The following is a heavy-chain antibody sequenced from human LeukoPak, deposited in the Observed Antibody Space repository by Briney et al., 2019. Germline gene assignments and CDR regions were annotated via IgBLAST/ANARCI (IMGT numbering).Heavy chain of an antibody. V-gene: IGHV3-48*01. CDR1: GFTFSSYS. CDR3: ARGRVITMVRGVLVY. CDR2: ISSSSNTI. J-gene: IGHJ4*02. Sequence: GGSLRLSCAASGFTFSSYSMNWVRQAPGKGLEWVSYISSSSNTIYYADSVKGRFTISRDNAKNSLYLQMNSLRAEDTAVYYCARGRVITMVRGVLVYWGQGTLVTVSS. D-gene: IGHD3-10*01.